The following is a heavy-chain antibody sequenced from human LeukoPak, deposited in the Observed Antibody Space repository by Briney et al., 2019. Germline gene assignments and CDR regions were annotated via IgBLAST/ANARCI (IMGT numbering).Heavy chain of an antibody. CDR1: GGSINFYY. V-gene: IGHV4-4*07. CDR2: IYSTGST. D-gene: IGHD4-23*01. J-gene: IGHJ4*02. CDR3: ARHILGYTSVVTFDY. Sequence: PSETLSLTCTVSGGSINFYYWSWIRQPAGKGLEWIGRIYSTGSTNYSPSLKSRVTMSVDKSKNQFSLNLSSVTAADTAVYYCARHILGYTSVVTFDYWGQGTLVTVSS.